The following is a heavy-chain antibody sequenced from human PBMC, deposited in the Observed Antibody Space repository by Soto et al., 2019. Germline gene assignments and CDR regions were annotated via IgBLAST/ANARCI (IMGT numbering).Heavy chain of an antibody. CDR3: ARDTDDGYGHYYYYGRGV. CDR2: IYYSGST. V-gene: IGHV4-59*01. D-gene: IGHD2-21*01. Sequence: PSETLSLTCTVSGGSISSYYWSWIRQPSGKGLEWIGYIYYSGSTNYNPSLKSRVTISVDTSKNQFSLKLSSVTAADTAVYYCARDTDDGYGHYYYYGRGVWGQGTTVTVSS. CDR1: GGSISSYY. J-gene: IGHJ6*02.